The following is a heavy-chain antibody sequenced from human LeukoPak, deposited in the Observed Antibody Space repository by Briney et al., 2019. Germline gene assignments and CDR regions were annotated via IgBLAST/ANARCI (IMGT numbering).Heavy chain of an antibody. CDR2: ISASDDGT. D-gene: IGHD5-12*01. Sequence: GGSLRLSCAAAGFTFRSFAMSWVRQSPGKGLEWVSAISASDDGTYYADSVKGRFTISRDNSKNTLYLQMNSLRAEDTAVYYCASGSGPGDYWGQGTLVTVSS. CDR1: GFTFRSFA. CDR3: ASGSGPGDY. V-gene: IGHV3-23*01. J-gene: IGHJ4*02.